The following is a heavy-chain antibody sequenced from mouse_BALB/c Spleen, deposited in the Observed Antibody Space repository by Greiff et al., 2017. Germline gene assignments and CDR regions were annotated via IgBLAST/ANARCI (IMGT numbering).Heavy chain of an antibody. J-gene: IGHJ4*01. CDR3: ARRTYYYAMDY. CDR2: ILPGSGST. V-gene: IGHV1-9*01. Sequence: VQLVESGAELMKPGASVKISCKATGYTFSSYWIEWVKQRPGHGLEWIGEILPGSGSTNYNEKFKGKATFTADTSSNTAYMQLSSLTSEDSAVYYCARRTYYYAMDYWGQGTSVTVSS. CDR1: GYTFSSYW.